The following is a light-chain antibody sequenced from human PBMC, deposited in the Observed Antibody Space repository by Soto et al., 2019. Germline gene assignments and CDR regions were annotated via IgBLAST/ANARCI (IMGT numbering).Light chain of an antibody. V-gene: IGKV3-20*01. CDR1: QIISSIY. CDR2: GAS. Sequence: EIVLTQSPGTLSLSPGGRATLSCRTSQIISSIYLAWYQQKPGQAPRLLIYGASSRATGIPDRFSGGGPGTDFTLYISRLEPEDSAVYFCQQYDGPPWTFGRGTRLEI. J-gene: IGKJ1*01. CDR3: QQYDGPPWT.